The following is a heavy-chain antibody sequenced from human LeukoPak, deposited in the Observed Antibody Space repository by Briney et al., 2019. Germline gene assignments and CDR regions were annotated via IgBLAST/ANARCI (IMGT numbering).Heavy chain of an antibody. J-gene: IGHJ6*03. V-gene: IGHV3-7*01. CDR1: GFTFSNYW. CDR2: IKQDGSEK. D-gene: IGHD3-10*01. CDR3: ARTYKGRGSGEYYYYYYMDV. Sequence: GGSLRLSCAASGFTFSNYWMSWVRQAPGKGLEWVANIKQDGSEKYYVDSVKGRFTISRDNAKNSLYLQMNSLRAEDTAVYYCARTYKGRGSGEYYYYYYMDVWGKGTTVTVSS.